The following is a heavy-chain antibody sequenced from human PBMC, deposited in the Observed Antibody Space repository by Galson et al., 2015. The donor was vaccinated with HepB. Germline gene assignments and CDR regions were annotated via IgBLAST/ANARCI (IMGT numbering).Heavy chain of an antibody. CDR1: GDSVSSNSAA. CDR2: TYYRSKWYN. J-gene: IGHJ5*02. Sequence: CAISGDSVSSNSAAWNWIRQSPSRGLEWLGRTYYRSKWYNDYAVSVKSRITINPDTSKNQFSLQLNSVTPEDTAVYYCARDRTYYDFWSGYYTGEEFVRRFDPWGQGTLVTVSS. D-gene: IGHD3-3*01. CDR3: ARDRTYYDFWSGYYTGEEFVRRFDP. V-gene: IGHV6-1*01.